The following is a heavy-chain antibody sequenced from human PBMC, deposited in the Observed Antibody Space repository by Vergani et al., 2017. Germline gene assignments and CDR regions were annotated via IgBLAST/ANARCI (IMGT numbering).Heavy chain of an antibody. CDR3: ARDPRAGGHYDIYFDY. Sequence: LVESGGGLVQPGGSLRLSCAASSFSVSSNYMSWVRQAPGKGLEWVSVIYSGGSTYYADSVKGRFTISRDNSKNTLYLQMNSLRAEDTAVYYCARDPRAGGHYDIYFDYWGQGTLVTVSS. CDR2: IYSGGST. CDR1: SFSVSSNY. V-gene: IGHV3-66*02. D-gene: IGHD3-22*01. J-gene: IGHJ4*02.